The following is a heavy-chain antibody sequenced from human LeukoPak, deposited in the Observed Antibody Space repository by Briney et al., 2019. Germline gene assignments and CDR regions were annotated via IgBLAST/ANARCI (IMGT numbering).Heavy chain of an antibody. V-gene: IGHV4-39*07. CDR2: VYYIGSA. Sequence: SETLSLTCTVSGDSISRSSDYWGWIRQPPGKGPEWIGSVYYIGSAFYNPSLKSRLTISIDTSKNQFSLKLSSVTAADTAVYYCARGVNSGYFDYCGQGTLVTVSS. D-gene: IGHD1-26*01. CDR3: ARGVNSGYFDY. CDR1: GDSISRSSDY. J-gene: IGHJ4*02.